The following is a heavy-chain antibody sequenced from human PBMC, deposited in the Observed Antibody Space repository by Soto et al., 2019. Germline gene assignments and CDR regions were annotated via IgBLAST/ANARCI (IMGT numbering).Heavy chain of an antibody. CDR3: ARDLPSRPNYYYYYMDV. Sequence: ASVKVSCKASGYTFTSYGISWVRQAPGQGLEWMGWISAYNGNTNYAQKLHGRVTMTTDTSTSTAYMELRSLRSDDTAVYYCARDLPSRPNYYYYYMDVWGKGTTVTVSS. CDR2: ISAYNGNT. V-gene: IGHV1-18*01. CDR1: GYTFTSYG. J-gene: IGHJ6*03.